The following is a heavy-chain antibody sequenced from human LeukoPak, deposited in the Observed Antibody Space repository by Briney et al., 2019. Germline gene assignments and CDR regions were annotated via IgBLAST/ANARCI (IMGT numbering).Heavy chain of an antibody. V-gene: IGHV4-31*03. CDR1: GGSITSGGFY. D-gene: IGHD3-22*01. Sequence: SQTLSLTCTVSGGSITSGGFYWSWIRQHPRQGLEWIGFIYSSATTYSNPSLSSRLSISVDTSKYQFYLRLSSVTAADTTVYYCARERFDTSGHLLLYYWGQGTLVTVSS. CDR2: IYSSATT. J-gene: IGHJ4*02. CDR3: ARERFDTSGHLLLYY.